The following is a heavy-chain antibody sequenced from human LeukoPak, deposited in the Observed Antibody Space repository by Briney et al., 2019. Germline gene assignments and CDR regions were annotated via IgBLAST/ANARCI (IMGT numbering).Heavy chain of an antibody. CDR3: AGSSWLGW. Sequence: GGSLSPSGAAPGFTFSSYAMHGVAQAPAKGLEWVAVISYDGSNKYYADSVKGRFTISRDNSKNTLYLQMNSLRAEDTAVYYCAGSSWLGWWGQGTLVTVSS. V-gene: IGHV3-30-3*01. D-gene: IGHD6-13*01. CDR2: ISYDGSNK. J-gene: IGHJ4*02. CDR1: GFTFSSYA.